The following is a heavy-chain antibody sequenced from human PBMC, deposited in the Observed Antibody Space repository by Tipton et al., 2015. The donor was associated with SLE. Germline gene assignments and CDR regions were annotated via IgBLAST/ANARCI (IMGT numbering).Heavy chain of an antibody. D-gene: IGHD3-16*02. CDR2: IYHSGST. CDR1: DYSISTGYY. Sequence: TLSLTCAVSDYSISTGYYWGWIRQPPGKGLEWIGSIYHSGSTYYNPSLKSRVTISVDTSKNQFSLKLSSVTAADTAVYYCAREGITFGGVIVSFDYWGQGTLVTVSS. V-gene: IGHV4-38-2*02. CDR3: AREGITFGGVIVSFDY. J-gene: IGHJ4*02.